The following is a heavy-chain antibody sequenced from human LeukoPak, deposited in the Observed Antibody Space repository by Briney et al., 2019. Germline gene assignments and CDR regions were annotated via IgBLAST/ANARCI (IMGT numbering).Heavy chain of an antibody. J-gene: IGHJ2*01. CDR3: ARRAVTTDYWYFDL. CDR2: ISSSGSTI. CDR1: GFTFSDYY. V-gene: IGHV3-11*01. Sequence: GGPLRLSCAASGFTFSDYYMSWFRQAPGKGLEWVSYISSSGSTIYYADSVKGRFTISRDNSKNTRFLQMNTLGAEDTAVYYCARRAVTTDYWYFDLWGRGTLVTVSS. D-gene: IGHD4-17*01.